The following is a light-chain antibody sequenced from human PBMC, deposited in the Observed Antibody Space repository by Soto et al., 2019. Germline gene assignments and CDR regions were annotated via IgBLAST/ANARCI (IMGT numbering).Light chain of an antibody. Sequence: EMVMTQSPATLSVSPGGRATLSCRASQSLRSNLAWYQQKVGQAPRLLIYGASIRASGVPARFSGSGSGTDFSLTISSLQSEDFAVYFCLHYSNWWSFGQGTKVDIK. V-gene: IGKV3-15*01. CDR1: QSLRSN. J-gene: IGKJ1*01. CDR3: LHYSNWWS. CDR2: GAS.